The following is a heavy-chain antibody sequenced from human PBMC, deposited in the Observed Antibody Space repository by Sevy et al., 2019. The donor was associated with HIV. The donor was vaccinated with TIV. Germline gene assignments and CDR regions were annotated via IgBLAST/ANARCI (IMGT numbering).Heavy chain of an antibody. CDR3: ARVGGCSSTSCFAYWFDP. Sequence: GGSLRLSCAGSGFTFSSYAMNWVRQAPGKGLEWVSAISGNGGSTFYADSVKGRFSISRDNSKNTLYLQMNSLRAEDTAVYYCARVGGCSSTSCFAYWFDPWGQGTLVTVSS. D-gene: IGHD2-2*01. V-gene: IGHV3-23*01. CDR1: GFTFSSYA. CDR2: ISGNGGST. J-gene: IGHJ5*02.